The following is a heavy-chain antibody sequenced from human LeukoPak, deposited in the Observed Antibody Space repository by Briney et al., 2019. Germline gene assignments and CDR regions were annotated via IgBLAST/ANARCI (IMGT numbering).Heavy chain of an antibody. CDR2: IKGDGSAK. D-gene: IGHD5-18*01. J-gene: IGHJ3*02. CDR1: GFAFSDSW. V-gene: IGHV3-7*01. Sequence: GGSLRLACAASGFAFSDSWMTWIRQAPGKGLEWVAFIKGDGSAKKYVDSVKGRFTISRDNAKNSLFLQMNSLRAEDTAVYYCARDRGWIQHDIWGQGTMVTVSS. CDR3: ARDRGWIQHDI.